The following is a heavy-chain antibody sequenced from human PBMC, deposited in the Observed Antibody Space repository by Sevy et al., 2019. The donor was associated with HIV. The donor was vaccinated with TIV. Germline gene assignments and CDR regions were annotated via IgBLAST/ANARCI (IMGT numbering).Heavy chain of an antibody. CDR2: ITTSSSHI. CDR3: ATSGNYIPYY. CDR1: GFTFSIYT. V-gene: IGHV3-21*01. D-gene: IGHD3-10*01. Sequence: GGSLRLSCAASGFTFSIYTMSWVRQAPGKGLEWVSSITTSSSHIYYAVSVRGRFTISRDNAKSSLYLQMDSLRADDTAVYYCATSGNYIPYYWGQGTLVTVSS. J-gene: IGHJ4*02.